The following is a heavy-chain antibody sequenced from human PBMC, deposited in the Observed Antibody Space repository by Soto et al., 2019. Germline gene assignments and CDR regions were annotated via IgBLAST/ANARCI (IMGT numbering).Heavy chain of an antibody. CDR2: INSDGSTT. Sequence: EVQLVESGGGLVQPGGSLRLSCAASGFTFSTYWMHWVRQAPGKGLVWVSRINSDGSTTDYADSVRGRFTLSRDNAKNTLYLQMNSLRAEDTVVYYCARDQGYCSGGRCYVAGYWGQGTLVTDSS. J-gene: IGHJ4*02. CDR1: GFTFSTYW. CDR3: ARDQGYCSGGRCYVAGY. D-gene: IGHD2-15*01. V-gene: IGHV3-74*01.